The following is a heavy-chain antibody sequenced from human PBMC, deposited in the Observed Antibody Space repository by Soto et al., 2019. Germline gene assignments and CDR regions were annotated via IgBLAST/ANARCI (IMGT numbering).Heavy chain of an antibody. CDR1: GFTFRSYA. Sequence: GGSLRLSCAASGFTFRSYAMHWVRQAPGKGLEWVAVISYDASNKYYADSVKGRFTISRDNSKNTLYLQMNSLRAEDTAVYYCARGYSSSSAAFDYWGQGTLVTVSS. D-gene: IGHD6-13*01. J-gene: IGHJ4*02. CDR2: ISYDASNK. V-gene: IGHV3-30-3*01. CDR3: ARGYSSSSAAFDY.